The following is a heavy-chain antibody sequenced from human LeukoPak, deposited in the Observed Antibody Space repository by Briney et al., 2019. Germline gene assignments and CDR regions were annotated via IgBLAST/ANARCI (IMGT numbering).Heavy chain of an antibody. CDR3: AGFFYDETNAALDI. CDR1: GVTFTSYA. D-gene: IGHD2/OR15-2a*01. J-gene: IGHJ3*02. V-gene: IGHV1-69*05. CDR2: FIPIFGAA. Sequence: ASVKVSCKASGVTFTSYAITWVRQAPGQGLEWMGGFIPIFGAATYAQKFHGGVTITTDESTRTVYMELSRLRSEDSAMYYCAGFFYDETNAALDIWGQGTMVTVSS.